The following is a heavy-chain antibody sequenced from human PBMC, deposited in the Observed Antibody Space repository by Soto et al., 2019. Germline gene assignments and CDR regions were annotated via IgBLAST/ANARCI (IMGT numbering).Heavy chain of an antibody. D-gene: IGHD3-10*01. V-gene: IGHV3-48*02. Sequence: GVSLRLSCAASGFTFSSYSMNWVRQAPGKGLEWVSYISSSSSTIYYADSVKGRFTISRDNAKNSLYLQMNSLRDEDTAVYYCARDVNTMVRGVIIRDLYYYYGMDVWGQGTTVTVSS. CDR1: GFTFSSYS. CDR3: ARDVNTMVRGVIIRDLYYYYGMDV. J-gene: IGHJ6*02. CDR2: ISSSSSTI.